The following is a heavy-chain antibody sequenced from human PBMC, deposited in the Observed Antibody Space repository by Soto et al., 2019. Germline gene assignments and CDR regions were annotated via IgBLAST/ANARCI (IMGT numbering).Heavy chain of an antibody. V-gene: IGHV4-30-4*01. CDR1: GGSISSGDYY. CDR2: IYYSGST. CDR3: ARDTYSGSPYFDY. D-gene: IGHD1-26*01. Sequence: SETLSLTCTVSGGSISSGDYYWSWIRQPPGKGLEWIGYIYYSGSTYYNPSLKSRVTISVDTSKNQFSLKLSSVTAADTAVYYCARDTYSGSPYFDYWGQGTLVTVSS. J-gene: IGHJ4*02.